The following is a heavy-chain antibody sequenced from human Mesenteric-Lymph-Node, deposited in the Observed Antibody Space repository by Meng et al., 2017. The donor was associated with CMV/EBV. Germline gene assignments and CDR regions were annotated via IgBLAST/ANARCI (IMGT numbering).Heavy chain of an antibody. CDR3: ARDQDTARHYYDSSGYYLTTFVY. CDR2: ISTYNGNT. Sequence: YAIHWVRQAPGQGLEWMGWISTYNGNTNYAQKLQGRVTMTTDTSTSTAYMELRSLRSDDTAVYYCARDQDTARHYYDSSGYYLTTFVYWGQGTLVTVSS. V-gene: IGHV1-18*01. D-gene: IGHD3-22*01. J-gene: IGHJ4*02. CDR1: YA.